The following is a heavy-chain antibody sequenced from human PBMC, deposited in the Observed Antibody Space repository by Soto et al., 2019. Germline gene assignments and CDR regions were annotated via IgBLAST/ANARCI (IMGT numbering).Heavy chain of an antibody. D-gene: IGHD3-3*01. J-gene: IGHJ6*02. Sequence: LGEFLKISCKGSGDSFISYWISWVRQMPGKGLEWMGRIDPSDSYTNYSPSFQGHVTISADKSISTAYLQWSSLKASDTAMYYCARIASEHWYDFWSGSSSSYGMDVWGQGTTVTVSS. CDR1: GDSFISYW. CDR2: IDPSDSYT. V-gene: IGHV5-10-1*01. CDR3: ARIASEHWYDFWSGSSSSYGMDV.